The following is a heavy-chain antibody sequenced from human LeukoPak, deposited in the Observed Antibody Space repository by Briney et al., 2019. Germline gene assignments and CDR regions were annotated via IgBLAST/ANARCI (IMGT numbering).Heavy chain of an antibody. Sequence: GGSLRLSCAASGFTVSSNYMSWVRQAPGKGLEWVSVIYSGSSTYYADSVKGRFTISRDNSKNTLYLQMNSLRAEDTAVYYCALELWFGDLPYGMDVWGQGTTVTVSS. J-gene: IGHJ6*02. CDR2: IYSGSST. D-gene: IGHD3-10*01. CDR1: GFTVSSNY. V-gene: IGHV3-66*01. CDR3: ALELWFGDLPYGMDV.